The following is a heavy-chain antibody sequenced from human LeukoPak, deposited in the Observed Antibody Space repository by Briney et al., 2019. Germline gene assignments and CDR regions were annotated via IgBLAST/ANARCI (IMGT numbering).Heavy chain of an antibody. CDR2: ISASGTTT. CDR3: AKDLDYGDLIDY. CDR1: TFTFSSYA. Sequence: PGGSLRLSCAASTFTFSSYAMSWVRQAPGKGLEWVSVISASGTTTYYADSVKGRFTISRDNSKNTLYLQMNSLRAEDTAVYYCAKDLDYGDLIDYWGQGTLVTVSS. V-gene: IGHV3-23*01. D-gene: IGHD4-17*01. J-gene: IGHJ4*02.